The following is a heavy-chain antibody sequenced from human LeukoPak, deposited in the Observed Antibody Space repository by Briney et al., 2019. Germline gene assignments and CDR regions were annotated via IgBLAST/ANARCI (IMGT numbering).Heavy chain of an antibody. CDR2: INTNTGNP. J-gene: IGHJ6*02. CDR1: GYTFTSYA. V-gene: IGHV7-4-1*02. Sequence: ASVKVSCKASGYTFTSYAMNWVRQAPGQGLEWMGWINTNTGNPTYAQGFTGRFVFSLDTSVSTAYLQISSLKAEDTAVYYCARGVGRLQLYGEYYYYYGMDVWGQGTTVTVSS. D-gene: IGHD5-24*01. CDR3: ARGVGRLQLYGEYYYYYGMDV.